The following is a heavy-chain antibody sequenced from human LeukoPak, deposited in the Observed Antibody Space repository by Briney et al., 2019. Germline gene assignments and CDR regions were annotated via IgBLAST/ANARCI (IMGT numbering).Heavy chain of an antibody. V-gene: IGHV3-21*04. J-gene: IGHJ2*01. D-gene: IGHD1-14*01. CDR3: VRRGTNLYFDF. CDR2: ISSSSSYI. Sequence: GGSLRLSCAASGFTFSSYSMNWVRQAPGKGLEWVSSISSSSSYIYYADSVKGRFTISRDNSKNTLFLQMNSLRAEDTALYYCVRRGTNLYFDFWGRGTLVTVSS. CDR1: GFTFSSYS.